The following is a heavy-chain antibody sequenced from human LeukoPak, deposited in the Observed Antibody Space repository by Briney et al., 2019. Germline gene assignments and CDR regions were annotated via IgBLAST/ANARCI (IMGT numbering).Heavy chain of an antibody. CDR3: AAHAGTVGY. J-gene: IGHJ4*02. D-gene: IGHD1-26*01. CDR1: GFSFSDHE. CDR2: LSSSGNA. Sequence: GGSLRLSCGASGFSFSDHEMNWVRQAPGKGLEWVSYLSSSGNAYYADSVKGRFTISRDNSKNSLYLQMNSLRAEDTAVYYCAAHAGTVGYWGQGTLVTVSS. V-gene: IGHV3-69-1*01.